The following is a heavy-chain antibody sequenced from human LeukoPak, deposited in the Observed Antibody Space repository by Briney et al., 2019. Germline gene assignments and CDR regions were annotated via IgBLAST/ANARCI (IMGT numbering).Heavy chain of an antibody. J-gene: IGHJ4*02. Sequence: ASVKVSCKTSGYTFTDYYIHWVRQAPGQGLEWMGQLDPHTGGANYAQKFQGRVSMTRDASINTAYMEVTRLTFDDTAVYYCARVTWKTIIAAPDYWGQGTLVTVSS. CDR3: ARVTWKTIIAAPDY. CDR1: GYTFTDYY. CDR2: LDPHTGGA. D-gene: IGHD3-3*01. V-gene: IGHV1-2*06.